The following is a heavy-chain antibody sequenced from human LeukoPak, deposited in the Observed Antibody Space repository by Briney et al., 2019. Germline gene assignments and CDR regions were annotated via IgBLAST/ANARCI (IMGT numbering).Heavy chain of an antibody. J-gene: IGHJ4*02. CDR1: GFTFSSYS. CDR3: ARIGYSSSSFDY. Sequence: GGSLRLSCAASGFTFSSYSMNWVRQAPGKGLEWVANMKQDGSVKYYVDSMKGRFTISRDNAKNSLYLRVSGLRAEDTAVYFCARIGYSSSSFDYWGQGVLVTVYS. V-gene: IGHV3-7*03. D-gene: IGHD6-6*01. CDR2: MKQDGSVK.